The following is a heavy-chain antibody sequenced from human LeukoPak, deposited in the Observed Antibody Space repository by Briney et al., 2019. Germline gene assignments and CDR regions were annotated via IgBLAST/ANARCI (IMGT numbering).Heavy chain of an antibody. CDR1: GFTFSSYS. CDR3: ARDPTMVRGVGAFDI. J-gene: IGHJ3*02. CDR2: ISSSSSYI. V-gene: IGHV3-21*01. D-gene: IGHD3-10*01. Sequence: GGSLRLSCAASGFTFSSYSMNWVRQAPGKGLEWVSSISSSSSYIYYADSVKGRFTISRDNAKNSLYLQMSSLRAEDTAVYYCARDPTMVRGVGAFDIWGQGTMVTVSS.